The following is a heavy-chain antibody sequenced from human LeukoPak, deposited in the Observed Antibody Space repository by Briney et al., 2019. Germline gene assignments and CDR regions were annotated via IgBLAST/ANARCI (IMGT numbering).Heavy chain of an antibody. Sequence: SETLCLTCTVSGGSISGGDYYWSWIPQPPGKGLEGIGNIFYSENTYYTPSLKSRLSISVDTSKNQCSLRLSSVTAADTAVYYCVRGDYYGSGSYLDCWGQGTLVTVSS. V-gene: IGHV4-30-4*01. CDR3: VRGDYYGSGSYLDC. J-gene: IGHJ4*02. D-gene: IGHD3-10*01. CDR2: IFYSENT. CDR1: GGSISGGDYY.